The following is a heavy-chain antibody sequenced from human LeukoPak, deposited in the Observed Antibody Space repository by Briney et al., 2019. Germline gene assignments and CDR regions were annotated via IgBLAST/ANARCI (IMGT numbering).Heavy chain of an antibody. J-gene: IGHJ4*02. V-gene: IGHV5-10-1*01. D-gene: IGHD2-15*01. CDR3: ASHLGRCSGGSCYSLPTVDY. Sequence: GESLKISCKGSGYSFTSYWISWVRQMPGKGLEWMGRIDPSDSYTKYSPSFQGHVTISADKSISTAYLQWSSLKASDTAMYYCASHLGRCSGGSCYSLPTVDYWGQGTLVTVSS. CDR2: IDPSDSYT. CDR1: GYSFTSYW.